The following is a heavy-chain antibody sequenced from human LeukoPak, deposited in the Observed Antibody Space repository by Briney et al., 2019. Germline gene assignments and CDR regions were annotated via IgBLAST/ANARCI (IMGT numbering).Heavy chain of an antibody. J-gene: IGHJ4*02. CDR2: INHSGST. V-gene: IGHV4-34*01. D-gene: IGHD6-19*01. Sequence: PSETLSLTCAVYGGSFSGYYWSWIRQPPGKGLEWIGEINHSGSTNYNPSLKSRVTISVDTSKNQFSLKLSSVTAADTAVYYCARHGGIAVAHLPYYFDYWGQGTLVTVSS. CDR1: GGSFSGYY. CDR3: ARHGGIAVAHLPYYFDY.